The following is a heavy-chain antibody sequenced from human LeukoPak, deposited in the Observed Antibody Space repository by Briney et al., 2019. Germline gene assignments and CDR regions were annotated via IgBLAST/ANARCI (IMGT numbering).Heavy chain of an antibody. CDR1: GFTVSSNY. CDR2: IYSGGSK. Sequence: PGGSLRLSCAASGFTVSSNYMSWVRQAPGKGLEWVSVIYSGGSKFYVDSVKGRFTISRDNSKNTLYLQMDSLRVEDTAVYYCARDYGGNYWGQGTLVTVSS. V-gene: IGHV3-66*01. D-gene: IGHD4-23*01. J-gene: IGHJ4*02. CDR3: ARDYGGNY.